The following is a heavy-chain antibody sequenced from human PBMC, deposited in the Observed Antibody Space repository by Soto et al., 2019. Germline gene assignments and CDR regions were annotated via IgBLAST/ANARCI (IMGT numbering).Heavy chain of an antibody. Sequence: QVQLQESGPGLVKPSGTLSLTCAVSGGSISSSNWWSWVRQPPGKGLEWIGQIYNSGSTNYNPSLKSLVTISVDKSKNQFSLKLSSVTAADTAVYYCARSIAVAINWFDPWGQGTLVTVSS. CDR3: ARSIAVAINWFDP. CDR1: GGSISSSNW. CDR2: IYNSGST. V-gene: IGHV4-4*02. J-gene: IGHJ5*02. D-gene: IGHD6-19*01.